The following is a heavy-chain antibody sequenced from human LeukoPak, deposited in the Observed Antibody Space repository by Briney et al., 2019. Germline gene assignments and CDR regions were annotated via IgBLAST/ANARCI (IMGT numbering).Heavy chain of an antibody. Sequence: GGSLRLSCAASGFTFSSYAMHWVRQAPGRGLEYVSAISSNGGSTYYANSVKGRFTISRDNSKNTLYLQMGSLRAEDMAVYYCARGYCSGGSCSNNLDYWGQGTLVTVSS. CDR3: ARGYCSGGSCSNNLDY. D-gene: IGHD2-15*01. CDR1: GFTFSSYA. CDR2: ISSNGGST. J-gene: IGHJ4*02. V-gene: IGHV3-64*01.